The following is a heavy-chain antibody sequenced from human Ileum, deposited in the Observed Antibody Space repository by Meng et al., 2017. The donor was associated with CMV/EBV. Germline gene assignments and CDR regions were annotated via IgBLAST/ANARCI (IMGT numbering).Heavy chain of an antibody. Sequence: GESLKISCAASGFTLRAYGMHWVRQAPGKGLEWVAFIWSDASKQFYTDSVRGRFTISRDNSKNTLYLQMNSLRFEDTAVYYCAKDIGSWYYLDYWGQGTLVTVSS. J-gene: IGHJ4*02. CDR3: AKDIGSWYYLDY. CDR2: IWSDASKQ. V-gene: IGHV3-30*02. D-gene: IGHD6-13*01. CDR1: GFTLRAYG.